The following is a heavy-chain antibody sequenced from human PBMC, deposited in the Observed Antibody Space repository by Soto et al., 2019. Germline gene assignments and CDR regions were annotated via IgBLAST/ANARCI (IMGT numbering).Heavy chain of an antibody. CDR2: AIPVYGST. Sequence: QVQLVQSGAEVKKPGTSVKVSCEVSGGTFSNYAITWVRQAPGQGLEWVGGAIPVYGSTNYAQKFQGRFAITAGESATTSFMELRSLRSDDTAVYYCAGRGVANSLDAFDIWGQATLVTVS. J-gene: IGHJ3*02. D-gene: IGHD1-26*01. V-gene: IGHV1-69*01. CDR1: GGTFSNYA. CDR3: AGRGVANSLDAFDI.